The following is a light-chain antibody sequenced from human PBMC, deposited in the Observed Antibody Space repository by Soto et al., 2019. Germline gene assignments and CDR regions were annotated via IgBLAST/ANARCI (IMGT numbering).Light chain of an antibody. CDR1: LSISRW. J-gene: IGKJ2*01. CDR3: QHYYSYPYT. V-gene: IGKV1-5*03. Sequence: DIQMTQSPSTLSASIGDRVTITCRASLSISRWLAWYQQKPQKPPKLLIYRASSLESGVPSRFSGSESGTEFTLTISSLQPDDSAIYYCQHYYSYPYTFGQGTKLEIK. CDR2: RAS.